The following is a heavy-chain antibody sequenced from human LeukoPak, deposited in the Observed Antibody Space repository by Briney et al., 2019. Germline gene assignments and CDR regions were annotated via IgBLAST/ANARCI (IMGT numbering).Heavy chain of an antibody. Sequence: ASVKVSCKASGGTFSSNAISWVRQAPGQGLEWMGGIIPIFGTSTYAQKFQGRVTITADESTSTAYMELSSLRSEDTAVYYCARDLWRGPVPAANSWGQGTLVTVSS. J-gene: IGHJ5*02. V-gene: IGHV1-69*13. CDR2: IIPIFGTS. D-gene: IGHD2-2*01. CDR1: GGTFSSNA. CDR3: ARDLWRGPVPAANS.